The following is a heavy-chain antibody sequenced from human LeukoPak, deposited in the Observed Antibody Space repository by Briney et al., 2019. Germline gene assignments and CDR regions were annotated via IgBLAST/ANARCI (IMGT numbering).Heavy chain of an antibody. J-gene: IGHJ3*02. CDR2: ISYDGSNK. CDR1: GFTFSSYV. CDR3: AKGEAGPI. V-gene: IGHV3-30*18. D-gene: IGHD6-19*01. Sequence: PGGSLRLSCVASGFTFSSYVMSWVRQAPGKGLEWVAVISYDGSNKYYADSVKGRFTISRDNSKNTLYLQMNSLRAEDTAVYYCAKGEAGPIWGQGTVVTVSS.